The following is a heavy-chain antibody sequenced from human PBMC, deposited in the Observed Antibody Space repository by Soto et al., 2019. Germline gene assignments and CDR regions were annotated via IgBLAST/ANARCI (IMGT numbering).Heavy chain of an antibody. CDR3: ARLTVSLETGFYTWGY. CDR2: IYYSGTT. CDR1: GGSISSPLYY. D-gene: IGHD3-9*01. Sequence: QLQLQESGPRLVKPSETLSLTCTVSGGSISSPLYYWGWIRQPPGKGLEWVGAIYYSGTTYYNPPLKSRVSISVDTSKNQFSLKLRSLTAADTAIYFCARLTVSLETGFYTWGYWGQGTLVTVSS. V-gene: IGHV4-39*01. J-gene: IGHJ4*02.